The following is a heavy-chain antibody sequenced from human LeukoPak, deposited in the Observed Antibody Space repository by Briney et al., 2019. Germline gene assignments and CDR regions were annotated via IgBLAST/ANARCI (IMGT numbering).Heavy chain of an antibody. CDR2: INHSGST. Sequence: SSETLSLTCAVYGGSFSGYYWSWIRQPPGKGLGWIGEINHSGSTNYNPSPKSRVTISVDTSKNQFSLKLSSVTAADTAVYYCARLGDHYYDSSPFDYWGQGTLVTVSS. V-gene: IGHV4-34*01. CDR1: GGSFSGYY. J-gene: IGHJ4*02. D-gene: IGHD3-22*01. CDR3: ARLGDHYYDSSPFDY.